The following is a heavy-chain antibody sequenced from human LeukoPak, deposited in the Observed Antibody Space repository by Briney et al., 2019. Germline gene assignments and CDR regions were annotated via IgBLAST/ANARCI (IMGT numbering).Heavy chain of an antibody. V-gene: IGHV3-33*08. CDR3: ARAGGMTSEYFQH. Sequence: GKSLRLSCAASGFTFSTYGMHWVRQAPGKGLEWVAVIWYDGTDKYYADYVKGRFTISRVNSKNTLDLQMNSLSAEDTAVLYCARAGGMTSEYFQHWGQGTLVTVSS. D-gene: IGHD3-16*01. CDR2: IWYDGTDK. J-gene: IGHJ1*01. CDR1: GFTFSTYG.